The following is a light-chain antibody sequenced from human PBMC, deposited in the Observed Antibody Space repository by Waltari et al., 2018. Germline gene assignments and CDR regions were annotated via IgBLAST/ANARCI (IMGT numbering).Light chain of an antibody. V-gene: IGLV1-47*01. CDR1: HSNLGSNY. CDR3: ASWDESHYV. J-gene: IGLJ1*01. CDR2: RNN. Sequence: QSVLTQPPSASETPGQRVTISCSGSHSNLGSNYLYWYQQLPGPAPKLPSYRNNLRPSGVPDRFSASKYGTLASLVISGLRSEDEGVYYCASWDESHYVFGGGTTVTVL.